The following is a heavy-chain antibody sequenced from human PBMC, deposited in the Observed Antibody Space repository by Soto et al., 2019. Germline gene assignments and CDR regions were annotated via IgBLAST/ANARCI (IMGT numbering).Heavy chain of an antibody. CDR2: IYYSGST. V-gene: IGHV4-39*01. Sequence: SETLSLTCTVSGGSISSSSYYWGWIRQPPGKGLEWIGSIYYSGSTYYNPSLKSRVTISVDTSKNQFTLKLSSVTAADTAVYYCARHRMRSSSLSWFDPWGQGTLVTVSS. CDR1: GGSISSSSYY. CDR3: ARHRMRSSSLSWFDP. D-gene: IGHD6-6*01. J-gene: IGHJ5*02.